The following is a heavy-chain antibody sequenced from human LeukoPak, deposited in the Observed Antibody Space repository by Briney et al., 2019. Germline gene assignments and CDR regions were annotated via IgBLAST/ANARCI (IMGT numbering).Heavy chain of an antibody. Sequence: RSGGSLRLSCAASGFTSSSYTMNWVRQAPGKGLEWVSYIDLSGSTLYYVDSVKGRFTISRDNAKNSLYLQMNSLRAEDTAVYYCARGPPLFDPWGQGTLVAVSS. CDR2: IDLSGSTL. V-gene: IGHV3-48*04. CDR3: ARGPPLFDP. J-gene: IGHJ5*02. CDR1: GFTSSSYT.